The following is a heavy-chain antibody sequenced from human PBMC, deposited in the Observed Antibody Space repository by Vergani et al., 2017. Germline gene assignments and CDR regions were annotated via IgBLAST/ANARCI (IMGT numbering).Heavy chain of an antibody. CDR3: ASFRVRRGYNWFDP. V-gene: IGHV1-3*04. Sequence: QVQLVQSGAEVKKPGASVKVSCKASGYTFTSYYMHWVRQAPGQGVEWMGWINTGNGNTKYSQKFQGRVTMTRDTSASTAYMELSSLRAEDTAVYYCASFRVRRGYNWFDPWGQGTLVTVSS. J-gene: IGHJ5*02. CDR1: GYTFTSYY. CDR2: INTGNGNT.